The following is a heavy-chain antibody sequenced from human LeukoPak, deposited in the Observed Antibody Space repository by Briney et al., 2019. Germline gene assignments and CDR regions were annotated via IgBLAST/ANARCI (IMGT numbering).Heavy chain of an antibody. Sequence: SQTLSLTCAISGDSVSGNIATWNWIRQSPSRGLEWLGRTYYRSRWHNVYAESVKSRITINPDTSKNQFSLLLNSVTPEDTAVYYCAQGSSSVDYWGQGTLVTVSS. CDR2: TYYRSRWHN. V-gene: IGHV6-1*01. D-gene: IGHD6-6*01. CDR3: AQGSSSVDY. CDR1: GDSVSGNIAT. J-gene: IGHJ4*02.